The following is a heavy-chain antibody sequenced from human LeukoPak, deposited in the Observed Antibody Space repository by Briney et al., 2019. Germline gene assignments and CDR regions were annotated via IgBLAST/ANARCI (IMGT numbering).Heavy chain of an antibody. Sequence: ASVMVSCKASGYIFTSYDISWVRQAPGQGLEWMGWIRSNDGHTKYAQKLRGRVTMTIDTSTTTGYMELRSLTSDDTAMYYCARQQLVPNWFDPWGQGTLVTVSS. D-gene: IGHD6-13*01. CDR2: IRSNDGHT. V-gene: IGHV1-18*01. CDR3: ARQQLVPNWFDP. J-gene: IGHJ5*02. CDR1: GYIFTSYD.